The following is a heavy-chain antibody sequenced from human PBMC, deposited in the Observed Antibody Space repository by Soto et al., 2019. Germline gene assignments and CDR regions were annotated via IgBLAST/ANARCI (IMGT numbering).Heavy chain of an antibody. Sequence: ASVKVSCKASGYTFTSYAMHWVRQAPGQRLEWMGWINAGNGNTKYSQKFQGRVTITRDTSASTAYMELSSLRSEDTAVYYCARDRTTTVTRLDYWGQGTLVTVSS. CDR2: INAGNGNT. V-gene: IGHV1-3*01. J-gene: IGHJ4*02. CDR1: GYTFTSYA. D-gene: IGHD4-17*01. CDR3: ARDRTTTVTRLDY.